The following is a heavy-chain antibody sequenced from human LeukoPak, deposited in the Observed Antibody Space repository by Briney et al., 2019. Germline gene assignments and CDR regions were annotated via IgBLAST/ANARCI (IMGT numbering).Heavy chain of an antibody. CDR3: ARDARDDYDPVSDY. V-gene: IGHV1-18*04. J-gene: IGHJ4*02. Sequence: DSMKVAWKAYGEKFTSYGVSWKQKDPGQGLEWMGWINTYNGNTNYAQKFQGRVTMTTDTSTTTAYMELRSLRSDDTAVYYCARDARDDYDPVSDYWGQGTLVTVSS. CDR2: INTYNGNT. D-gene: IGHD3-22*01. CDR1: GEKFTSYG.